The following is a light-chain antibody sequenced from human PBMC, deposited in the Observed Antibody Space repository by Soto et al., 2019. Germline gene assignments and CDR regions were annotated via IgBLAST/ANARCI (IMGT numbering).Light chain of an antibody. CDR2: DDS. Sequence: SYELTQPPSGSVAPGQTASISCRRNDIERRRVHWFHHNPGQAPVLAVHDDSDRPSGVRERFSGSNSGNTATPRTRRVEAGDAADYYSHAWDSFSDHYVLGTGTTVTVL. CDR1: DIERRR. J-gene: IGLJ1*01. V-gene: IGLV3-21*02. CDR3: HAWDSFSDHYV.